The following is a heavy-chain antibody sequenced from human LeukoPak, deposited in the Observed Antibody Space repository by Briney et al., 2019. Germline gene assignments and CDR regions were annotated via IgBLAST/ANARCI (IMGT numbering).Heavy chain of an antibody. CDR2: IYSGGST. CDR3: ASLWFGDLGTFDY. CDR1: GFTVSSNY. D-gene: IGHD3-10*01. V-gene: IGHV3-53*01. Sequence: GGSLRLSCAASGFTVSSNYMSWVRQAPGKGLEWVSVIYSGGSTYYADSVKGRFTISRDNSKNTLYLQMNSLRAEDTAVYYCASLWFGDLGTFDYWGQGTLVTVSS. J-gene: IGHJ4*02.